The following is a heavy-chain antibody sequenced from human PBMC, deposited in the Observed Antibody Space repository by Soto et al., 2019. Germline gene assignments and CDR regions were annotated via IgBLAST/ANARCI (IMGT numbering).Heavy chain of an antibody. CDR3: ARCYCSVGSCYTCWHFDL. CDR1: GYTFMNYA. CDR2: ISPSTGNT. Sequence: QVQLVQSGAEVTEPGASVKLSCQASGYTFMNYAISWVRQAPGQGLEWMGWISPSTGNTDQAQNFQGRVTMTLDTSTNTANMELRTLRSDDSAVYYCARCYCSVGSCYTCWHFDLWGRGTLVTVS. D-gene: IGHD2-15*01. V-gene: IGHV1-18*01. J-gene: IGHJ2*01.